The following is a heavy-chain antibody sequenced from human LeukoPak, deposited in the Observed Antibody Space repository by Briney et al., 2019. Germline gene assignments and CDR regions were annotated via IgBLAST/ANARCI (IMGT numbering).Heavy chain of an antibody. CDR1: GGSISSYY. D-gene: IGHD3-22*01. Sequence: SETLSLTCTVSGGSISSYYWSWIRQPPGKGLEWIGYIYTSGSTNYNPSLKSRVTISVDTSKNQFSLKLSSVTAADTAVYYCARSISMYYYDSSGPTLSRFDPWGQGTLVTVSS. CDR3: ARSISMYYYDSSGPTLSRFDP. J-gene: IGHJ5*02. V-gene: IGHV4-4*09. CDR2: IYTSGST.